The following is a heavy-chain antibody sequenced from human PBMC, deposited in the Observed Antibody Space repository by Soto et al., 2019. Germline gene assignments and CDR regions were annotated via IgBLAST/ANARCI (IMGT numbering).Heavy chain of an antibody. CDR1: GYSFTSYW. V-gene: IGHV5-51*01. J-gene: IGHJ4*02. D-gene: IGHD1-26*01. CDR2: IYPGDSDT. CDR3: ARLSKEPFPFDY. Sequence: GESLKISWKGSGYSFTSYWIGWVSKMPGKGLEWMGIIYPGDSDTRYSPSFQGQVTISADKSISTAYLQWSSLKASDTAMYYCARLSKEPFPFDYWGQGTLVTVSS.